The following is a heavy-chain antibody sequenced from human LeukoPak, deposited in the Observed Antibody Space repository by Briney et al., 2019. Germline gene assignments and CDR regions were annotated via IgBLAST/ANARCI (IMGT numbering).Heavy chain of an antibody. V-gene: IGHV4-59*08. CDR1: GGSISSYY. CDR2: IYYSGST. Sequence: SETLSLTCTVSGGSISSYYWSWIRQPPGKGLEWIGYIYYSGSTNYNPSLKSRVTISVDTSKNQFSLKLSSVTAADTAVYYCARSSIAARLDYYYYMDVWGKGTTVTVSS. J-gene: IGHJ6*03. D-gene: IGHD6-6*01. CDR3: ARSSIAARLDYYYYMDV.